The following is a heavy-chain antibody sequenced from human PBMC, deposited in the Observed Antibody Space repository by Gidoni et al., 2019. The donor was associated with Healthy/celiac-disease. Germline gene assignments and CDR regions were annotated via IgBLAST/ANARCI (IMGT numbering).Heavy chain of an antibody. CDR3: AKDRTDYYDSSGYIDY. V-gene: IGHV3-9*01. J-gene: IGHJ4*02. D-gene: IGHD3-22*01. Sequence: EVQLVESGGGLVQPGRSLRLSCAASGFTFDDYAMHWVRQAPGKGLEWVSGISWNSGSIGYADSVKGRFTISRDNAKNSLYLQMNSLRAEDTALYYCAKDRTDYYDSSGYIDYWGQGTLVTVSS. CDR2: ISWNSGSI. CDR1: GFTFDDYA.